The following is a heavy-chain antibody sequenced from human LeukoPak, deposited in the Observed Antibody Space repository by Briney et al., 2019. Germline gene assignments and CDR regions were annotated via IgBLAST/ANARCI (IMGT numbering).Heavy chain of an antibody. J-gene: IGHJ4*02. V-gene: IGHV3-23*01. D-gene: IGHD3-16*01. Sequence: GGSLRLSCTPSGFIFTTCALSWVRQAPGKGLECVSTLSGVTGNTYYAHSVKGRFTISRDNSNNTLYLQMNSLRAEDTTIYYCARRVGGDTTSYFDYWGQGTLVTVSS. CDR2: LSGVTGNT. CDR1: GFIFTTCA. CDR3: ARRVGGDTTSYFDY.